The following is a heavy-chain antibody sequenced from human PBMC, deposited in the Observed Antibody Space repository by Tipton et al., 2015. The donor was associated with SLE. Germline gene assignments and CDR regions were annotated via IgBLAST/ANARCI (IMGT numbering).Heavy chain of an antibody. V-gene: IGHV5-51*01. CDR2: IYPSDSDT. D-gene: IGHD3-3*01. CDR3: ARHGPSITIFGVVTLDY. J-gene: IGHJ4*02. Sequence: VQLVQSGAEVKKPGESLKISCKGSGYDFSNYWIGWVRQTPGKGLEWMGMIYPSDSDTRYNPSFEGQVTISADRSMSTAYLQWSSLKASDTAIYYCARHGPSITIFGVVTLDYWGQGTLVTVAS. CDR1: GYDFSNYW.